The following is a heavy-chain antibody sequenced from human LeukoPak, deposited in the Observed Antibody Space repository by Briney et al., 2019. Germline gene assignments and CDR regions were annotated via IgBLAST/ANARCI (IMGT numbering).Heavy chain of an antibody. V-gene: IGHV3-23*01. J-gene: IGHJ4*02. Sequence: PGGSLRLSCAASGFTFSTYVMSWVRQAPGKGLEWVSAISGIGGSTYYADSVKGRFTISRDNSKNTLFLQMNSLRAEDTAVYYCAKDQDPYYFDYWGQGTLVTVSS. CDR3: AKDQDPYYFDY. CDR1: GFTFSTYV. CDR2: ISGIGGST.